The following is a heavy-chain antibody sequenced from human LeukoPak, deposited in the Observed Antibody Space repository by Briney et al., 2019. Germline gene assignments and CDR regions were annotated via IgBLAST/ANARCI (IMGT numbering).Heavy chain of an antibody. CDR2: INHSGST. V-gene: IGHV4-34*01. CDR3: ARAFGALYYYYYYYMDV. Sequence: SETLSLTCAVYGGSFSGYYWSWIRQPPGKGLEWIGEINHSGSTNYNPSLKSRVTISVDTSKNQFSLKLSSVTAADTAVYYCARAFGALYYYYYYYMDVWGKGTTVTVSS. CDR1: GGSFSGYY. D-gene: IGHD3-3*01. J-gene: IGHJ6*03.